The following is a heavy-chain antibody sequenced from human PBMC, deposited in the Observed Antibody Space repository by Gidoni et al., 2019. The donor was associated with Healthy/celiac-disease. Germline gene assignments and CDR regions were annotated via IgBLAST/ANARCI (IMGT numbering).Heavy chain of an antibody. CDR1: GFPSSRSA. CDR2: ISGSGGST. D-gene: IGHD3-9*01. J-gene: IGHJ4*02. V-gene: IGHV3-23*01. Sequence: VQLLESRGGLLQPGGSLRLSRAASGFPSSRSAMSWVRQAPGKGLAWVSAISGSGGSTYYADSVKGRFTISRDNSKNTLYLQMNSLRAEDTAVYYCAAHILRYFDWLGWCQGTLVTVSS. CDR3: AAHILRYFDWLG.